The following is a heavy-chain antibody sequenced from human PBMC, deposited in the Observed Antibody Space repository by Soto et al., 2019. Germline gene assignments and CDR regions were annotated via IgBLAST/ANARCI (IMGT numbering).Heavy chain of an antibody. CDR1: GFTFSSYA. CDR2: ISGSGGST. D-gene: IGHD2-2*01. V-gene: IGHV3-23*01. J-gene: IGHJ4*02. CDR3: AKDVGYCSSTSCLLFDY. Sequence: PGGSLRLSCAASGFTFSSYAMSWVRQAPGKGLEWVSAISGSGGSTYYADSVKGRFTISRDNSKNTLYLQMNSLRAEDTAVYYCAKDVGYCSSTSCLLFDYWGQGTLVTVSS.